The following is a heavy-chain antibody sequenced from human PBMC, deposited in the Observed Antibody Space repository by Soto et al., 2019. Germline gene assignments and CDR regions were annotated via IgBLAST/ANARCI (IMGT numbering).Heavy chain of an antibody. CDR3: ARGRCSSTSCYVAQWFDP. Sequence: SVKVSFKACGGPFSSYAISLVRQAPGQGLEWMGGIIPIFGTANYAQKFQGRVTITADESTSTAYMELSRLRSEDTAVYYCARGRCSSTSCYVAQWFDPWGQGTMVTVSS. CDR1: GGPFSSYA. CDR2: IIPIFGTA. V-gene: IGHV1-69*13. J-gene: IGHJ5*02. D-gene: IGHD2-2*01.